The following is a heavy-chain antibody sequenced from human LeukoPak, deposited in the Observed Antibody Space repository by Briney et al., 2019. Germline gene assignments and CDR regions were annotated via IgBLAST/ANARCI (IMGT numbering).Heavy chain of an antibody. CDR1: GYTFTGYY. V-gene: IGHV1-2*02. CDR3: ARGKESGWYPTAY. CDR2: INPNSGGT. J-gene: IGHJ4*02. D-gene: IGHD6-19*01. Sequence: EASVKVSCKASGYTFTGYYMHWVRQAPGQGLEWMGWINPNSGGTNYAQKFQGRVTMTRDTSISTAYMELSRLRSDDTAVYYCARGKESGWYPTAYWGQGTLVTVSS.